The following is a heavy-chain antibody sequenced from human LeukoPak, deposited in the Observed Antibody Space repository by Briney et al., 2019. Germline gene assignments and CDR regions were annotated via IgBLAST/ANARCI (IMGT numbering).Heavy chain of an antibody. V-gene: IGHV1-46*01. J-gene: IGHJ4*02. CDR1: GYTFTSYY. CDR3: ARDQAYCSSTSCYARYYFDY. D-gene: IGHD2-2*01. CDR2: INPSGGST. Sequence: GASVKVSCKASGYTFTSYYMHWVRQAPGQGLEWMGIINPSGGSTSYAQKFQGRVTMTRDTSTSTVYMELSSLRSEGTAVYYCARDQAYCSSTSCYARYYFDYWGQGTLVTVSS.